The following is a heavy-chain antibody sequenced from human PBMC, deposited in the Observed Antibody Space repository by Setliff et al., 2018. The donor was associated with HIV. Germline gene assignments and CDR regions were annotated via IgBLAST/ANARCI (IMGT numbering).Heavy chain of an antibody. J-gene: IGHJ6*03. V-gene: IGHV4-39*07. CDR3: ARGCSSKGMDV. CDR2: INHSGST. D-gene: IGHD3-10*02. Sequence: PSETLSLTCIVSGGSISSDNYYWGWVRQPPGKGLEWIGEINHSGSTNYNPSLKSRVTISLDKSKNHFSLELRSVTAADTAVYYCARGCSSKGMDVWGKGTTVTVSS. CDR1: GGSISSDNYY.